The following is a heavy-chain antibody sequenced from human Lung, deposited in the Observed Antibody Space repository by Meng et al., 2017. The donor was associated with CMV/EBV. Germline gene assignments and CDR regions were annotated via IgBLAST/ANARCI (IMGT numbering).Heavy chain of an antibody. J-gene: IGHJ4*02. D-gene: IGHD2-21*02. Sequence: QLKGPRPGPVKPSGSLSLTCAFSGGSISSSNWWSWVRQSPGKGLEWIGEIYQSGSTNYNPSLKSRVTISVDKSKTQFSLKLSSVPAADTAMYYCARVVTALWGYYFDYWGQGTLVTVSS. V-gene: IGHV4-4*02. CDR2: IYQSGST. CDR1: GGSISSSNW. CDR3: ARVVTALWGYYFDY.